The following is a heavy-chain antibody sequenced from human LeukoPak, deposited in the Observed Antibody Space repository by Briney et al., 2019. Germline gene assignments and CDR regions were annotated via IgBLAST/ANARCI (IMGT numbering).Heavy chain of an antibody. V-gene: IGHV3-23*01. CDR1: GFTFSSDW. D-gene: IGHD6-19*01. CDR2: ISGSGGST. J-gene: IGHJ4*02. CDR3: AKVPSPGGSGWSHGDDY. Sequence: PGGSLRLSCAVSGFTFSSDWMTWVRQAPGKGLEWVSAISGSGGSTYYADSVKGRFTISRDNSKNTLYLQMNSLRAEDTAVYYCAKVPSPGGSGWSHGDDYWGQGTLVTVSS.